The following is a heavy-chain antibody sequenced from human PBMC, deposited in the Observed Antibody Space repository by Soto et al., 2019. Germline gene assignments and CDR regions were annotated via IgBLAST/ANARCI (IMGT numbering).Heavy chain of an antibody. Sequence: GESLKISCKGSGYSFAGYWVTWVRQKPGKGLEWMGRIDPSDSQTYYSPSFRGHVTVSVTKSITTVFLQWSSLRASDTAMYYCARQIYDSDTGPNFQYYFDSWGQGTPVTVSS. J-gene: IGHJ4*02. CDR1: GYSFAGYW. D-gene: IGHD3-22*01. CDR3: ARQIYDSDTGPNFQYYFDS. V-gene: IGHV5-10-1*01. CDR2: IDPSDSQT.